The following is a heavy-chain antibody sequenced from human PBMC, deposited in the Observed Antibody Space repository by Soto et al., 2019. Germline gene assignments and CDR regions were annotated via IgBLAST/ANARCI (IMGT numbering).Heavy chain of an antibody. V-gene: IGHV1-69*02. D-gene: IGHD4-17*01. CDR1: GGTFSSYT. CDR3: AGYRNKYGDYSPSSYFDY. CDR2: IIPILGIA. Sequence: QVQLVQSGAEVKKPGSSVKVSCKASGGTFSSYTISWVRQAPGQGLEWMGRIIPILGIANYAQKFQGRVTITADKSTSTAYMELSSLRSEDTAVYYCAGYRNKYGDYSPSSYFDYWGQGTLVTVSS. J-gene: IGHJ4*02.